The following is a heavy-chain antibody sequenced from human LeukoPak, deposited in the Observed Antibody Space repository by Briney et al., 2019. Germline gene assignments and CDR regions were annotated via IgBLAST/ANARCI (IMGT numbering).Heavy chain of an antibody. CDR2: ISAYNGNT. CDR3: ARAPYYDFWSGYTGWGENWFDP. CDR1: GYTFTSYG. D-gene: IGHD3-3*01. Sequence: GASVKVSCKASGYTFTSYGISWVRQAPGQGLEWMGWISAYNGNTNYAQKLQGRVTITTDTSTSTAYMELRSLRSDDTAVYYCARAPYYDFWSGYTGWGENWFDPWGQGTLVTVSS. V-gene: IGHV1-18*01. J-gene: IGHJ5*02.